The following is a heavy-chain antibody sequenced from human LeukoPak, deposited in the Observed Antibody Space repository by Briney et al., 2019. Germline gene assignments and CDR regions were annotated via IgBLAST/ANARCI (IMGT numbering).Heavy chain of an antibody. J-gene: IGHJ2*01. D-gene: IGHD1-26*01. V-gene: IGHV3-21*01. Sequence: GGSLRLSCAASGITFSSYSMNRVRQAPGKGLEWVSSISYSSTYIYYEDSVKGRFTISRDDARNSLYLQMNSLRAEDTAVYYCASTPSVGDYYPWYFDFWGRGALVTVSS. CDR1: GITFSSYS. CDR3: ASTPSVGDYYPWYFDF. CDR2: ISYSSTYI.